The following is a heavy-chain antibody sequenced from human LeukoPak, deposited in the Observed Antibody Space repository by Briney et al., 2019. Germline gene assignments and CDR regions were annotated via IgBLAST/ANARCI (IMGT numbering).Heavy chain of an antibody. CDR1: GFTFSTYG. CDR2: IRYDGGNK. Sequence: PGGSLRLSCAASGFTFSTYGMHWVRQAPGKGLEWVAFIRYDGGNKYYADSVKGRFTISRDNSKNTLYLQMNNLRVEDTALYYCATQNFDYWGQGTLVTVSS. CDR3: ATQNFDY. J-gene: IGHJ4*02. V-gene: IGHV3-30*02.